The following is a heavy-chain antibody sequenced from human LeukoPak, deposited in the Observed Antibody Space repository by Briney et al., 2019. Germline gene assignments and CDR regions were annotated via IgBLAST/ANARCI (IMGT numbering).Heavy chain of an antibody. V-gene: IGHV1-18*01. CDR1: GYTFTSYG. J-gene: IGHJ5*02. CDR3: ARGGVVVVTEKNWFAP. D-gene: IGHD2-21*02. CDR2: ISAYNGNT. Sequence: ASVMVSCKASGYTFTSYGISWVRQAPGQGLEWMGWISAYNGNTNYAQKLQGRVTMTTDTSTSTAYMELRSLRSDDTAVYYCARGGVVVVTEKNWFAPGGQGTLVTVS.